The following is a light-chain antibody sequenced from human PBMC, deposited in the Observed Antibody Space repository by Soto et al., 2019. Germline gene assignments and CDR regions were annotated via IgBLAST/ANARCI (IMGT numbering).Light chain of an antibody. J-gene: IGLJ3*02. CDR1: SGDVGNYNL. Sequence: QSALTQPASVSGSPGQSITISCTATSGDVGNYNLVSWYQQHPGKAPHLMIYEVSKRPSGVSNRFSGSKSGNTAYLTISGLQAEDEADYYCCAYAGGSVYVLFGGGTKLTVL. V-gene: IGLV2-23*02. CDR2: EVS. CDR3: CAYAGGSVYVL.